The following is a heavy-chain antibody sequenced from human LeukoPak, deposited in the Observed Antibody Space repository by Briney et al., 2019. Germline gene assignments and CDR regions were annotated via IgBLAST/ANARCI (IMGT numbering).Heavy chain of an antibody. Sequence: GGSLRLSCAASGFIFSNAWMNWVRQAPGKGLEWVSAISGSGGSTYYADSVKGRFAISRDNSKNTLYLQMNSLRAEDTAVYYCAKESGIAAAGEFDPWGQGTLVTVSS. J-gene: IGHJ5*02. D-gene: IGHD6-13*01. V-gene: IGHV3-23*01. CDR2: ISGSGGST. CDR1: GFIFSNAW. CDR3: AKESGIAAAGEFDP.